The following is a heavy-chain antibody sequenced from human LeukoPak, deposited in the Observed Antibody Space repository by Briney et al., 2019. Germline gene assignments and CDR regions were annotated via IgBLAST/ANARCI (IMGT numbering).Heavy chain of an antibody. Sequence: ASVKVSCKVSGYTLTELSMHWVRQAPGKGLEWMGGFDPEDGETIYAQKFQGRVTMTEDTSTDTAYMELSSLRSEDTAVYYCATDQDCSSTSCYASYWGQGTLVTVPS. V-gene: IGHV1-24*01. CDR3: ATDQDCSSTSCYASY. CDR2: FDPEDGET. D-gene: IGHD2-2*01. J-gene: IGHJ4*02. CDR1: GYTLTELS.